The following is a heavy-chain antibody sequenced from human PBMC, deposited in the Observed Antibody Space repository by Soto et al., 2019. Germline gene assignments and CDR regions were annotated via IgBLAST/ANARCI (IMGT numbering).Heavy chain of an antibody. V-gene: IGHV3-30-3*01. Sequence: QEQLMESGGGVVQPGRSLRLSCVASGFSFSSQAMHWVRQAPGKGLEWVAAISNDGNRQLYADSVKDRFTISRDNSRNTLDLQMNNLRPEDTGVYFCARDIYSYGSVGTPDIWGQGTMVTVYS. CDR1: GFSFSSQA. CDR2: ISNDGNRQ. J-gene: IGHJ3*02. D-gene: IGHD5-18*01. CDR3: ARDIYSYGSVGTPDI.